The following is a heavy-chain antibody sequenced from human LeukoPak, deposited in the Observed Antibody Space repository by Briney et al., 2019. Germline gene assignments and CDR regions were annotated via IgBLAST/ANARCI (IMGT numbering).Heavy chain of an antibody. CDR1: GFTFDDHG. D-gene: IGHD4-17*01. Sequence: GGSLRLSCIASGFTFDDHGMGWVRQAPGKGLEWVSRINWNGESTVYADSVKGRFTISRDSAANSLYLQMHSLRVEDTALYYCAKVGPDYGDYFDSWGQGTLVTVSS. J-gene: IGHJ4*02. CDR2: INWNGEST. V-gene: IGHV3-20*04. CDR3: AKVGPDYGDYFDS.